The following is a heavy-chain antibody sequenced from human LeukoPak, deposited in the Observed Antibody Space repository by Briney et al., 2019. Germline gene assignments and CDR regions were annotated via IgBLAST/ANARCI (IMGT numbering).Heavy chain of an antibody. CDR1: GGTFSSYT. CDR3: VREYCGGDCYPYYYYYYMDV. J-gene: IGHJ6*03. D-gene: IGHD2-21*01. CDR2: IIPILGIA. V-gene: IGHV1-69*04. Sequence: ASVKVSCKASGGTFSSYTISWVRQAPGQGLEWMGRIIPILGIANYAQKFQGRVTITADKSTSTAYMELSSLRSEDTAVYYCVREYCGGDCYPYYYYYYMDVWGKGTTVTVSS.